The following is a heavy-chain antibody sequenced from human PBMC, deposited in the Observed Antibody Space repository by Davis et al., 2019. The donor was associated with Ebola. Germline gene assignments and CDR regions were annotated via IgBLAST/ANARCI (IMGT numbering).Heavy chain of an antibody. CDR1: AGSVSSGSYY. J-gene: IGHJ6*04. D-gene: IGHD2-15*01. V-gene: IGHV4-39*07. CDR3: ARVSSDYGMDV. CDR2: INHSGST. Sequence: SETLSLTCTVSAGSVSSGSYYWSWIRQPPGKGLEWIGEINHSGSTNYNPSLKSRVTLSVDTSKNQFSLKLSSVTAADTAVYYCARVSSDYGMDVWGKGTTVTVSS.